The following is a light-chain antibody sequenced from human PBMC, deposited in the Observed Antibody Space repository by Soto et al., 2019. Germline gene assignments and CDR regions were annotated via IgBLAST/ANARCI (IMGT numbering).Light chain of an antibody. V-gene: IGKV1-39*01. J-gene: IGKJ4*01. CDR2: AAS. Sequence: DIQITQSPSSLSASLFDIVTITCRASQSISSYLNWYQQKPGKAPKLLIYAASSLQSGVPSRFSGSGSGTDFTLTISSLQPQDFATYYCQQSYSTPLTFGGGTKVDIK. CDR3: QQSYSTPLT. CDR1: QSISSY.